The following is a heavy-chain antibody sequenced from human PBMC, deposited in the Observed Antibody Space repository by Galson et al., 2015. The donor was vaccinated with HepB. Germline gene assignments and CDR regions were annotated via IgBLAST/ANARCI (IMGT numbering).Heavy chain of an antibody. CDR3: SRDSGATYYYDSGTYYYDAFDI. CDR2: MKRDGSVE. Sequence: SLRLSCAASEFTFSTYWMTWVRQAPGKGLEWVANMKRDGSVEHYEDSVKGRFTISRDNAKNSLNLQMNIMRAEDTAVYYCSRDSGATYYYDSGTYYYDAFDIWGQGTMVAVSS. V-gene: IGHV3-7*01. J-gene: IGHJ3*02. D-gene: IGHD3-22*01. CDR1: EFTFSTYW.